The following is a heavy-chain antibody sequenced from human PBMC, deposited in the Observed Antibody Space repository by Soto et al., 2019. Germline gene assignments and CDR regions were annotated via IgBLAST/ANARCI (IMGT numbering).Heavy chain of an antibody. CDR3: GRGRSGQIVVFY. V-gene: IGHV1-2*02. J-gene: IGHJ4*02. CDR1: GYTFTGHY. CDR2: IGPESGAT. D-gene: IGHD1-26*01. Sequence: VKVSCKASGYTFTGHYIHWVRQAPEQGPEWMGEIGPESGATRYAQGFQGRVTMTRDMSITTVYMELNNLSPDDTAVYYCGRGRSGQIVVFYWGQGTPVTVSS.